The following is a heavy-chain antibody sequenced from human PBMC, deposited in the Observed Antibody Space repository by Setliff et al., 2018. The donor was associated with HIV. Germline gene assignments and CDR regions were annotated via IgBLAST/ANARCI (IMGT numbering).Heavy chain of an antibody. Sequence: PGGSLRLSCAASGFTFSNSWMTWVRQAPGKGLEWVANIKKDGSDKFYVDSVKGRFAISRDNAKNSLNLEMNSLRAEDTAIYYCASSRPPEDSSGYLDHWGQGTLVTVSS. CDR2: IKKDGSDK. D-gene: IGHD3-22*01. V-gene: IGHV3-7*03. J-gene: IGHJ4*01. CDR3: ASSRPPEDSSGYLDH. CDR1: GFTFSNSW.